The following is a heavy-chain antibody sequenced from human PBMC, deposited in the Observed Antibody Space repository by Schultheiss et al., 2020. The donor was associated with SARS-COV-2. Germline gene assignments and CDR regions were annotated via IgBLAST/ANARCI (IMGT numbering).Heavy chain of an antibody. CDR3: ARLHPLHPEWLPIRASNAFDI. CDR1: GGSISSYY. Sequence: SQTLSLTCTVSGGSISSYYWSWIRQPAGKGLEWIGYIYYSGSTNYNPSLKSRVTISVDTSKNQFSLKLSSVTAADTAVYYCARLHPLHPEWLPIRASNAFDIWGQGTMVTVSS. J-gene: IGHJ3*02. D-gene: IGHD3-3*01. V-gene: IGHV4-59*12. CDR2: IYYSGST.